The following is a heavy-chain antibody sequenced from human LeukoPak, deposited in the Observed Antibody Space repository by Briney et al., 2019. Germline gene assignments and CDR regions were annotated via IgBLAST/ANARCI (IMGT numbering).Heavy chain of an antibody. J-gene: IGHJ5*02. V-gene: IGHV4-39*01. CDR3: ARNRYYYGSRNYGVPTWFDP. D-gene: IGHD3-10*01. CDR2: VYYGGST. Sequence: SETLSLTCTGSGGSISSSDYYWAWIRQPSGKGLDWIGSVYYGGSTYYNPSLKSRVFMSVDTSKNQFFLKLSSVTAADTAVYYCARNRYYYGSRNYGVPTWFDPWGQGTLVTVSS. CDR1: GGSISSSDYY.